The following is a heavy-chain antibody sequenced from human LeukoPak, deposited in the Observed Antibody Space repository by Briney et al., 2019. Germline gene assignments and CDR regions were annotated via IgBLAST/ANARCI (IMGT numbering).Heavy chain of an antibody. J-gene: IGHJ4*02. CDR2: IYYSGST. V-gene: IGHV4-59*08. CDR3: ARHRDCSGGSCYSNEFDS. D-gene: IGHD2-15*01. Sequence: PSETLSLTCTVSGGSISSYYWSWIRQPPGKGLEWIGYIYYSGSTNYNPSLKSRITISVDTSKNQFSLKLRSVTAADTAVYFCARHRDCSGGSCYSNEFDSWGQGTLVTVSS. CDR1: GGSISSYY.